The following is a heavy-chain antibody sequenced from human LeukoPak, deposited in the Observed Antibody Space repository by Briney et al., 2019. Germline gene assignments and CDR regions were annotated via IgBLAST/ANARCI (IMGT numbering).Heavy chain of an antibody. Sequence: ASVKVSCKASGYTFTSYGISWVRQAPGQGLEWMGWISAYNGNTNYAQKLQGRVTMTTDTSTSTAYMELRSLRSDDTAVYYCARESAVVAQNWFDPWGQGTLVTVSS. J-gene: IGHJ5*02. V-gene: IGHV1-18*01. CDR3: ARESAVVAQNWFDP. CDR1: GYTFTSYG. CDR2: ISAYNGNT. D-gene: IGHD2-15*01.